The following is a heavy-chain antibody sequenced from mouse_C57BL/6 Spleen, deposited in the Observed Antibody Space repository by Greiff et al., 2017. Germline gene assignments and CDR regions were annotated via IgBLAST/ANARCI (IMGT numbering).Heavy chain of an antibody. CDR3: ARGDYYGSSYAWFAY. CDR1: GYTFTSDG. V-gene: IGHV1-81*01. D-gene: IGHD1-1*01. Sequence: VQLQQSGAELARPGASVKLSCKASGYTFTSDGISWVKQRTGQGLEWIGEIYPRSGNTYYNEKFKGKATLTADKSSSTAYMELRSLTSEDSAVYFCARGDYYGSSYAWFAYWGQGTLVTVSA. CDR2: IYPRSGNT. J-gene: IGHJ3*01.